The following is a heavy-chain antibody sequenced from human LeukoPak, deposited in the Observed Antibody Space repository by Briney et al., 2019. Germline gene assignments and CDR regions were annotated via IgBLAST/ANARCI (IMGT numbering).Heavy chain of an antibody. CDR2: IYYSGST. CDR1: GGSISSGGYY. J-gene: IGHJ4*02. Sequence: SETLSLTCTVSGGSISSGGYYWSWIRQHPGKGLEWIGYIYYSGSTYYNPSLKSRVTILEDTSKSQFSLKLSSVTVADTAVYYCARVPAYSGYDKVDWDQGTLVTVSS. D-gene: IGHD5-12*01. CDR3: ARVPAYSGYDKVD. V-gene: IGHV4-31*03.